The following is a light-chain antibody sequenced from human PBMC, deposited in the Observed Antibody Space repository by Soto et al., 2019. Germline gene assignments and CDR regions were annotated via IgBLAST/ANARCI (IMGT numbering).Light chain of an antibody. Sequence: ETVLTQSPGTLSLSPGERVTLSCRASQSVCSRCLAWYQQKPGQSPRLLIYGASSRATGIPDRFSGSGSGTDFTLTISRLEPEDFAVYYCQHYGTTPWTFGQGIKVGIK. V-gene: IGKV3-20*01. CDR3: QHYGTTPWT. CDR2: GAS. CDR1: QSVCSRC. J-gene: IGKJ1*01.